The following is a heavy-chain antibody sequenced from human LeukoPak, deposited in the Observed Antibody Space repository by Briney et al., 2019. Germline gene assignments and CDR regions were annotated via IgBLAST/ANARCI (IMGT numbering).Heavy chain of an antibody. CDR2: INPNSGGT. Sequence: GASVKVSCKTSGYYFSDYYMHWVRQAPGQGLEWMGWINPNSGGTSSAQKFQGRVTMTRDTSITTVYMEVNWLTSDDTAIYYCARADRLDGGPYLIGPWGQGTLVTVS. J-gene: IGHJ5*02. CDR1: GYYFSDYY. CDR3: ARADRLDGGPYLIGP. V-gene: IGHV1-2*02. D-gene: IGHD2-21*01.